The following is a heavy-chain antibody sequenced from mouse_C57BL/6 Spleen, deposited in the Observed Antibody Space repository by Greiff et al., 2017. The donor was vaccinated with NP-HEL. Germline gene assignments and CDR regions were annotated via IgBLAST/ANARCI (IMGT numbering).Heavy chain of an antibody. J-gene: IGHJ1*03. CDR3: AREDSGSSYGYFDV. D-gene: IGHD1-1*01. V-gene: IGHV1-55*01. Sequence: VQLQQSGAELVKPGASVKMSCKASGYTFTSYWITWVKQRPGQGLEWIGDIYPGSGSTNYNEKFKSKATLTVDTSSSTAYMQLSSLTSEDSAVYYCAREDSGSSYGYFDVWGTGTTVTVSS. CDR1: GYTFTSYW. CDR2: IYPGSGST.